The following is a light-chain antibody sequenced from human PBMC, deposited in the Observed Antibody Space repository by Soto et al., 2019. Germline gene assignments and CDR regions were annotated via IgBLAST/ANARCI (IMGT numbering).Light chain of an antibody. J-gene: IGKJ1*01. V-gene: IGKV1-5*01. CDR3: QQYSSYPWT. CDR2: DAS. Sequence: DIQMTQSPSTLSASIGDRVTITCRASQSLNNWLAWYQQKPGKAPSLLIYDASSLESGVPSRFGGSGSGTEFTLTISSLQPDDFVIYYCQQYSSYPWTFGQGTKVEIK. CDR1: QSLNNW.